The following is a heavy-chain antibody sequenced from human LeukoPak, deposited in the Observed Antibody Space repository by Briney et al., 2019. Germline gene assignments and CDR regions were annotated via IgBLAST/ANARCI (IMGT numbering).Heavy chain of an antibody. CDR3: ARDWWGDGYNYYFDY. CDR1: GFTFSSYS. D-gene: IGHD5-12*01. CDR2: ISSSSSYI. Sequence: GGSLRLSCAASGFTFSSYSMNWVRQAPGKGLEWVSSISSSSSYIYYADSVKGRFTISRDNAKNSRYLQMNSLRAEDTAVYYCARDWWGDGYNYYFDYWGQGTLVTVSS. V-gene: IGHV3-21*01. J-gene: IGHJ4*02.